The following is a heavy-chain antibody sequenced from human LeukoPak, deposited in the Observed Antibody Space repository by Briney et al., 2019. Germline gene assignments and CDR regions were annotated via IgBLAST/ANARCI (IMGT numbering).Heavy chain of an antibody. J-gene: IGHJ4*02. V-gene: IGHV4-59*08. CDR1: GGSLSGYY. CDR2: IYYSGDA. Sequence: PSETLSLTCTVSGGSLSGYYWSWVRQPPGKGLGWIGYIYYSGDANYNPSLQSRIAIPIATSKNQFFLNRRSVAADETALYYCARLEASQAGHFDNWGRGTLVSVSS. CDR3: ARLEASQAGHFDN. D-gene: IGHD1-1*01.